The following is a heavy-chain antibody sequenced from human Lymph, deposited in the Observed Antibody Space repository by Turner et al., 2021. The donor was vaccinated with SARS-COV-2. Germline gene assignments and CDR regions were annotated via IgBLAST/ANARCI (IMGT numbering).Heavy chain of an antibody. D-gene: IGHD3-22*01. CDR3: ARDRDSSGWVDY. CDR2: ISYDESDK. V-gene: IGHV3-30*04. J-gene: IGHJ4*02. CDR1: GFPFSSYA. Sequence: QWQSVESAGRVVQPGTSLSLSCAAPGFPFSSYAMHWDRQATGKGLEWVSFISYDESDKQYADSVKGRFTFSRDKSKNTLYLRMNSRRAEDSALYNCARDRDSSGWVDYWGQGTLVTVSS.